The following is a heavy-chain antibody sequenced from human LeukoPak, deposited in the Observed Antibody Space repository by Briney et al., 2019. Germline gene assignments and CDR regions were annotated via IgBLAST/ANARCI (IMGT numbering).Heavy chain of an antibody. CDR1: VYTFTGYY. D-gene: IGHD2-2*01. CDR2: INPNSGGT. Sequence: ASVKVSCKASVYTFTGYYMHWVRQAPGQGLEWMGWINPNSGGTNYAQKFQGRVTMTRDTSISTAYMELSRLRSDDTAVYYCARAGLGYCSSSSCYAGYYYYYHMDVWGKGTTVTVSS. J-gene: IGHJ6*03. CDR3: ARAGLGYCSSSSCYAGYYYYYHMDV. V-gene: IGHV1-2*02.